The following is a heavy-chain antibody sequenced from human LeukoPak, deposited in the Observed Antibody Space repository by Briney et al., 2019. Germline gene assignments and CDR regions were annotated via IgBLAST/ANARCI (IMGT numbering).Heavy chain of an antibody. J-gene: IGHJ6*02. CDR2: INPNSGGT. Sequence: ASVKVSFKASGYTFTGYYMHWVRQAPGQGLEWMGWINPNSGGTNYAQKFQGRVTMTRYTSISTAYMELSRLRSDDTAVYYCAREWDIVVVSYMDVWGQGTTVTVSS. D-gene: IGHD2-2*01. CDR3: AREWDIVVVSYMDV. V-gene: IGHV1-2*02. CDR1: GYTFTGYY.